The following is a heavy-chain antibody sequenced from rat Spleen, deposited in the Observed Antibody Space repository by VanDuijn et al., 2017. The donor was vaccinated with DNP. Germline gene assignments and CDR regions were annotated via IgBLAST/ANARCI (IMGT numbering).Heavy chain of an antibody. D-gene: IGHD4-4*01. CDR2: INNDGGST. CDR1: GFTFSSYW. CDR3: ARGSGTYYWYFDF. J-gene: IGHJ1*01. Sequence: EVQLVETGGGLVQPGRSLKLSCVASGFTFSSYWMYWIRQAPGKGLEWVASINNDGGSTYYPDSVKGRFTISRDNARNTLYLQMNSLRSEDTATYFCARGSGTYYWYFDFWGPGTMVTVSS. V-gene: IGHV5-58*01.